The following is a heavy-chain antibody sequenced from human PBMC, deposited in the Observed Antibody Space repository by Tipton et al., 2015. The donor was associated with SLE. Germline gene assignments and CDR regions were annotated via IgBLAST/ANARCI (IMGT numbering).Heavy chain of an antibody. CDR3: ARNRAVAVTRFDY. CDR2: IYYSGST. Sequence: TLSLTCTVSGGPISSYYWSWIRQPPGKGLEWIGYIYYSGSTNYNPSLKSRVTISVDTSKNQFSLKLSSVTAADTAVYYCARNRAVAVTRFDYWGQGTLVTVSS. D-gene: IGHD6-19*01. V-gene: IGHV4-59*07. J-gene: IGHJ4*02. CDR1: GGPISSYY.